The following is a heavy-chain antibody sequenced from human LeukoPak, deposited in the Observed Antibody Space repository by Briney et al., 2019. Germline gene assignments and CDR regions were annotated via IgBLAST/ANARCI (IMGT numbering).Heavy chain of an antibody. J-gene: IGHJ4*02. CDR3: ARIKWELLGPFDY. D-gene: IGHD1-26*01. V-gene: IGHV1-8*01. Sequence: ASVKVSCKASGYTFTSYDINWVRQATGQELEWMGWMNPNSGNTGYAQKFQGRVTMTRNTSISTAYMELRSLRSDDTAVYYCARIKWELLGPFDYWGQGTLVTVSS. CDR1: GYTFTSYD. CDR2: MNPNSGNT.